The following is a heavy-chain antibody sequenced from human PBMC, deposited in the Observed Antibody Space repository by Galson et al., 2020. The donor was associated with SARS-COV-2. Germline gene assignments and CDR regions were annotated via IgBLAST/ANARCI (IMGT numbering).Heavy chain of an antibody. V-gene: IGHV3-7*01. J-gene: IGHJ6*02. CDR3: AREDPRGDV. CDR2: IKADGSET. D-gene: IGHD3-10*01. Sequence: GESLKISCVVSGFTFKKYWMSWVRQAPGKGLEWVGNIKADGSETHYVDSVKGRFTISRDNVRNSLFLQMNSLRVEDTAMYYCAREDPRGDVWGQGTMVAVSS. CDR1: GFTFKKYW.